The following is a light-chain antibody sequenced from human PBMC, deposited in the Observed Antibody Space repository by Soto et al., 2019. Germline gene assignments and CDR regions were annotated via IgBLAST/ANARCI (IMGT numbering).Light chain of an antibody. J-gene: IGKJ5*01. Sequence: EIVLTQSPCTLSLSPGERATLSCRASQSVSSSYLAWYQQKPGQAPRLLIYGASSRATGIPDRFTGSGSETSFTLTISRLEPEDFALYYCQPYQSGNPITFGQGTRLEIK. V-gene: IGKV3-20*01. CDR2: GAS. CDR1: QSVSSSY. CDR3: QPYQSGNPIT.